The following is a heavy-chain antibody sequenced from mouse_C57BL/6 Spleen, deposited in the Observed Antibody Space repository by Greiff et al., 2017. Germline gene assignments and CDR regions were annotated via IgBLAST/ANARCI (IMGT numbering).Heavy chain of an antibody. CDR3: ARGEGKGGYYFDY. V-gene: IGHV1-69*01. CDR2: IDPSDSYT. Sequence: QVHVKQPGAELVMPGASVKLSCKASGYTFTSYWMHWVKQRPGQGLEWIGEIDPSDSYTNYNQKFKGKSTLTVDKSSSTAYMQLSSLTSEDSAVYYCARGEGKGGYYFDYWGQGTTLTVSS. CDR1: GYTFTSYW. D-gene: IGHD1-3*01. J-gene: IGHJ2*01.